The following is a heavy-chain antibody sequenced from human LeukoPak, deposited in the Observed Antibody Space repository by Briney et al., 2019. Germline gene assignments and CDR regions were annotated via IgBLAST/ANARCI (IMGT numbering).Heavy chain of an antibody. CDR1: GGTFSSYA. CDR3: ARDASIAVAGYFDY. V-gene: IGHV1-69*06. D-gene: IGHD6-19*01. Sequence: GASVKVSCKASGGTFSSYAISWVRQAPGQGLEWMGGIIPIFGTANYAQMFQGRVTITADKSTSTAYMELSSLRSEDTAVYYCARDASIAVAGYFDYWGQGTLVTVSS. CDR2: IIPIFGTA. J-gene: IGHJ4*02.